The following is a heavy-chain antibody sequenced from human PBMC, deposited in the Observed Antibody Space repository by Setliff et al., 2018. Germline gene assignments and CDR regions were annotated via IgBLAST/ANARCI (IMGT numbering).Heavy chain of an antibody. CDR2: IYYSGAT. J-gene: IGHJ4*02. V-gene: IGHV4-59*08. Sequence: SETLSLTCSVSGDSINPYYWTWIRQPPGKGLEWIGFIYYSGATTYNPSLKSRVTISVDTSKNQFSLRLTSVTAADTAIYYCARNPASGAYYSSRPFHFDYWGQGALVTVSS. CDR1: GDSINPYY. D-gene: IGHD3-22*01. CDR3: ARNPASGAYYSSRPFHFDY.